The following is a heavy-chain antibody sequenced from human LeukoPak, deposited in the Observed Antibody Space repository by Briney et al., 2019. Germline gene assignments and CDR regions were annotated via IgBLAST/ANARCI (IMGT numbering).Heavy chain of an antibody. CDR3: ATLAADTGFDY. CDR2: INPNSGGT. V-gene: IGHV1-2*02. CDR1: RYTFTGDY. Sequence: ASVKVSRKASRYTFTGDYMHWVRHAPRQGLEWMGWINPNSGGTNYAQKFQGRVTMTRDTSISTAYMALSRLRSDDTAVYYCATLAADTGFDYWGQGTPVTVSS. J-gene: IGHJ4*02. D-gene: IGHD6-13*01.